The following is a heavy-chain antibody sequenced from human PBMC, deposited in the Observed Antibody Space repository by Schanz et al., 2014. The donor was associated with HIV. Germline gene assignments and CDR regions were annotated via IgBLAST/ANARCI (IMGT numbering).Heavy chain of an antibody. J-gene: IGHJ6*02. CDR2: IWYDGSNK. CDR3: ARETSGFSTSWPPRYHYYGMDV. CDR1: GFTFSDYG. Sequence: QVQLVESGGGVVQPGRSLRLSCAASGFTFSDYGMHWVRQAPGKGLEWVAVIWYDGSNKYYAESVKGRFTISRDNSKNTLFLQMNSLRAEDTAIYYCARETSGFSTSWPPRYHYYGMDVWGQGTTVTVSS. D-gene: IGHD6-13*01. V-gene: IGHV3-33*01.